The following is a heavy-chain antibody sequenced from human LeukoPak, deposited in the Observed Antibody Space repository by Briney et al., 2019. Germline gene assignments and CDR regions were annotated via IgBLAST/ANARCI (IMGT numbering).Heavy chain of an antibody. CDR2: IYHSGST. D-gene: IGHD5-18*01. Sequence: SETLSLTCTVSGGSISSSTYYWGWIRQPPGKGLEWIGNIYHSGSTYYNPSLKSRVTISVDTSKNQFSLKLSSVTAADTAVYYCARAHTAMVSCWGQGTLVTVSS. V-gene: IGHV4-39*07. CDR1: GGSISSSTYY. CDR3: ARAHTAMVSC. J-gene: IGHJ4*02.